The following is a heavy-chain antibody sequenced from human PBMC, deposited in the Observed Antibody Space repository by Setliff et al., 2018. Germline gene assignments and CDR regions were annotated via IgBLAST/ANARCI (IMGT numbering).Heavy chain of an antibody. CDR1: GFTFSSYS. CDR2: ISSSSSYI. CDR3: ARAGAFGRLDV. V-gene: IGHV3-21*01. J-gene: IGHJ6*02. Sequence: GGSLRLSCAASGFTFSSYSMNWVRQAPGKGLEWVSSISSSSSYIYYADSVKGRFTISRDNAKNSLYLQMNSLRADDTAVYSCARAGAFGRLDVWGQGTTVTVSS. D-gene: IGHD3-10*01.